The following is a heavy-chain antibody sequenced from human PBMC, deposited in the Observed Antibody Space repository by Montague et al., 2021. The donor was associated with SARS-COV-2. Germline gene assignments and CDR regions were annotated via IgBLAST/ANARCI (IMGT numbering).Heavy chain of an antibody. D-gene: IGHD2-15*01. Sequence: SLRLSCAASVFTFNNYWCHCVRQVPGKGLVWVSRIDRGGTNTNYXXSVKGRFIISRDNAKNTLYLQMNSLRVEDTALYYCAGAPDCGGGSCNSYSYYGMDVWGQGTTVTVSS. CDR1: VFTFNNYW. J-gene: IGHJ6*02. CDR3: AGAPDCGGGSCNSYSYYGMDV. V-gene: IGHV3-74*01. CDR2: IDRGGTNT.